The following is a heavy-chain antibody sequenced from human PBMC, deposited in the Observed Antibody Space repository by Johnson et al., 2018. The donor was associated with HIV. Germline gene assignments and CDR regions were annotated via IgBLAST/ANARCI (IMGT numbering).Heavy chain of an antibody. CDR3: ARDDDPPDAFDI. Sequence: VQLLESGGVVVQPGGSLRLSCAASGFTFSDYYMSWIRQAPGKGLEWVSYISSSGSTIYYADSVKGRFTISRDNAKNSLYLQMNSLRAEDTAVYYCARDDDPPDAFDIWGQGTMVTVSS. CDR2: ISSSGSTI. J-gene: IGHJ3*02. CDR1: GFTFSDYY. V-gene: IGHV3-11*04.